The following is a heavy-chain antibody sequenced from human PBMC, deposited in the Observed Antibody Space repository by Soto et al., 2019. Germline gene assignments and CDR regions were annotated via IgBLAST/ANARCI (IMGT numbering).Heavy chain of an antibody. CDR2: IIPDFGTT. D-gene: IGHD6-19*01. Sequence: SGNVSCKASRGRLSSYRVTWLRQIPGQGLEWMGGIIPDFGTTNYAQSFQGRVSITADESPNTAFMELTTLTPEDTAVYYCARSYSTTPVAVAGPDYYFGLWGQATLVTVSS. V-gene: IGHV1-69*13. CDR1: RGRLSSYR. CDR3: ARSYSTTPVAVAGPDYYFGL. J-gene: IGHJ4*02.